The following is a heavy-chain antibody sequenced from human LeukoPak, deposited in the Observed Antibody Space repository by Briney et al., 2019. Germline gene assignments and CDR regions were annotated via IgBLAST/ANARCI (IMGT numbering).Heavy chain of an antibody. J-gene: IGHJ4*02. CDR3: VKDPFYGGNPLYYFDY. CDR2: IVSNGGRT. V-gene: IGHV3-64D*06. CDR1: GFTFSSYA. Sequence: GGSLRLSCSASGFTFSSYAMHWVRQAPGKGLECVAAIVSNGGRTYYADSVKGRFTISRDNSKNTLYLQMSSLGAEDTAVYYCVKDPFYGGNPLYYFDYWGQGTLVTVSS. D-gene: IGHD4-23*01.